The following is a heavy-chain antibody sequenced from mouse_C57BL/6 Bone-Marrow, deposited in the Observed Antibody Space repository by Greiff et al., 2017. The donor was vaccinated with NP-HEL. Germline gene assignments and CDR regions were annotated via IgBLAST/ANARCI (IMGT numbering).Heavy chain of an antibody. CDR1: GFTFSDYY. V-gene: IGHV5-12*01. CDR3: ARHRRLDRYFDV. CDR2: ISNGGGST. Sequence: EVQGVESGGGLVQPGGSLKFSCAASGFTFSDYYMYWVRQTPEKRLEWVAYISNGGGSTYYPDTVKGRFTISRDNAKNTLYLQMSRLKSEDTAMYYCARHRRLDRYFDVWGTGTTVTVSS. J-gene: IGHJ1*03.